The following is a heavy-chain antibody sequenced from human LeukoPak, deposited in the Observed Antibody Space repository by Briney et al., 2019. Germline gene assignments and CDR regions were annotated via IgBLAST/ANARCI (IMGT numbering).Heavy chain of an antibody. Sequence: SVKVSCKASGGTFSSYAISWVRQAPGQGLEWMGRIIPILGIANYAQKFQGRVTIAADKSTSTAYMELSSLRSEDTAVYYCYYYDSSGYYRAGVIIDYWGQGTLDTVSS. V-gene: IGHV1-69*04. CDR2: IIPILGIA. D-gene: IGHD3-22*01. CDR3: YYYDSSGYYRAGVIIDY. J-gene: IGHJ4*02. CDR1: GGTFSSYA.